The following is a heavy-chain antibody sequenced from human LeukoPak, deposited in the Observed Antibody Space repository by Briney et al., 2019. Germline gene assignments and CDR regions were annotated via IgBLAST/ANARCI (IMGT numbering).Heavy chain of an antibody. CDR2: IRYDGSNK. CDR1: GFTFSSYG. J-gene: IGHJ6*02. CDR3: AKIRFGEYYYYYGMDV. V-gene: IGHV3-30*02. D-gene: IGHD3-10*01. Sequence: PGGSLRLSCAASGFTFSSYGMHWVRQAPGKGLEWVAFIRYDGSNKYYADSVKGRFTIYRDNSKNTLYLQMNSLRAEDTAVYYCAKIRFGEYYYYYGMDVWGQGTTVTVSS.